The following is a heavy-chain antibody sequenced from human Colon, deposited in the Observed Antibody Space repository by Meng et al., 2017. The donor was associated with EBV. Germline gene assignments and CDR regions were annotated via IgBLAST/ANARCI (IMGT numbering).Heavy chain of an antibody. V-gene: IGHV7-4-1*02. Sequence: QGELVQSGSQLKKPGVLVNVSCKSYGYTVIKYAIHWVRQAPGQGLEWMGWINTHTGNPTYGQGFTGRFVLSSDTSVSTANLQISSLKAEDTAVYYCARGGPYPDSSGFHWYFDLWGRGTLVTVSS. CDR2: INTHTGNP. CDR3: ARGGPYPDSSGFHWYFDL. J-gene: IGHJ2*01. D-gene: IGHD3-22*01. CDR1: GYTVIKYA.